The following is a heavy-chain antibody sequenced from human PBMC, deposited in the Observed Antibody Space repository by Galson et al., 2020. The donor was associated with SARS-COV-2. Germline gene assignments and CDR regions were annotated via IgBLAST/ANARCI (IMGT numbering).Heavy chain of an antibody. Sequence: SETLSLTCSVTGVSIINDYYWGWIRQSPEKGLEWIGSIYYRGTTYDNPSLKSRVTMSVDTSKNQLSLKMTSVTAADTAVYFCARHRQHGYKCDYFDYWGQGTLVAVCS. D-gene: IGHD5-12*01. V-gene: IGHV4-39*01. J-gene: IGHJ4*02. CDR2: IYYRGTT. CDR1: GVSIINDYY. CDR3: ARHRQHGYKCDYFDY.